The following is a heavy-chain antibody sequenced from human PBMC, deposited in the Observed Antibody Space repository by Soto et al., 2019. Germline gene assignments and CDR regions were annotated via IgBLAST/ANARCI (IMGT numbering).Heavy chain of an antibody. Sequence: GGSLRFSCAASGFTFNTWMHWVRQAPGEGLVWVSSIDSDGSITSYADSVKGRFTISRDNAKNTLYLQMNSLRAEDTAVYYCATLGLQQAFWGQGTLVTISS. J-gene: IGHJ1*01. V-gene: IGHV3-74*01. CDR1: GFTFNTW. CDR3: ATLGLQQAF. D-gene: IGHD2-21*02. CDR2: IDSDGSIT.